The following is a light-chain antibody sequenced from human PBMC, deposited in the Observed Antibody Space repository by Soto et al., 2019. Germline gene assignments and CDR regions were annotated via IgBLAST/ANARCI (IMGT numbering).Light chain of an antibody. J-gene: IGKJ1*01. CDR2: LAS. V-gene: IGKV3-11*01. CDR3: HQRQSWPRT. CDR1: QAVNTR. Sequence: IVLTHCPATLSAFPGDRVTLACSASQAVNTRLAWYQHIPGQAPRLIIYLASNRAAGVPSRFSGSGSGQHFTLTISDVEPEDFAVYYCHQRQSWPRTFGQGTKVDIK.